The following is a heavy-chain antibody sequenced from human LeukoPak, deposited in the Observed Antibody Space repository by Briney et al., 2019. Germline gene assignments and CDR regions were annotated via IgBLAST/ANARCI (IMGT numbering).Heavy chain of an antibody. CDR2: ISHSGRT. CDR3: ARDTNYYDDSDYYEDVFDS. CDR1: GGSISNHY. V-gene: IGHV4-59*11. J-gene: IGHJ3*02. Sequence: SETLSLTCTVSGGSISNHYWSWIRQPPGKGLEWIGYISHSGRTNSNPSLRSRVTISVDTSKSQFSLKLNSVTAADTAVYYCARDTNYYDDSDYYEDVFDSWGRGTMVTVSS. D-gene: IGHD3-22*01.